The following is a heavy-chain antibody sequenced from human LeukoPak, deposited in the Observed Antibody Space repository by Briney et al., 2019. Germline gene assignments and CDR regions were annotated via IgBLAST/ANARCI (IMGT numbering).Heavy chain of an antibody. Sequence: GGSLRLSCAASGFTFSSHSVNWVRQAPGKGLEWLSYITGSSSLIYYADSVKGRFTTSRDNTKNSVYLHMNSLRVEDTAVYYCARVGLLHYPMDYWGRGTLLTVSS. V-gene: IGHV3-48*04. CDR3: ARVGLLHYPMDY. D-gene: IGHD1-26*01. CDR1: GFTFSSHS. CDR2: ITGSSSLI. J-gene: IGHJ4*02.